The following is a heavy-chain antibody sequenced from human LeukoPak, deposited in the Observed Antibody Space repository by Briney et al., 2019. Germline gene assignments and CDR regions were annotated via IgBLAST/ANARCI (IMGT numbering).Heavy chain of an antibody. D-gene: IGHD2-2*02. Sequence: AASVEVSCKASGGTFSSYAFSWVRQAPGQGLEWMGGIIPIFGTANYAQKFQGRVTITADESTSTAYLELSSLRSEDTAVYYCARGVVVPAAIGYYYMDVWGKGTTVTVSS. J-gene: IGHJ6*03. V-gene: IGHV1-69*13. CDR2: IIPIFGTA. CDR1: GGTFSSYA. CDR3: ARGVVVPAAIGYYYMDV.